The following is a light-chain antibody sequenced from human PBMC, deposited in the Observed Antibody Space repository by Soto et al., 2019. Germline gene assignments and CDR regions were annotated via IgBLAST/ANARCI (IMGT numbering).Light chain of an antibody. CDR2: DAS. J-gene: IGKJ4*01. Sequence: NVLTQSPATLSLSPGEVATLSCGAGQGISYNLLAWYQQKPGLAPRLLVDDASIRAKVIPDRFSGTGSGTDFTLTISRLEPEDFAMYYCQQYGESSPTFGGGTRVEI. CDR1: QGISYNL. V-gene: IGKV3D-20*01. CDR3: QQYGESSPT.